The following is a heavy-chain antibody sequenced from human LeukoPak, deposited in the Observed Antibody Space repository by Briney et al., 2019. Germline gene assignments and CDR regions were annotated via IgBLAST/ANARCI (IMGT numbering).Heavy chain of an antibody. CDR3: AKNGDRGAFCSGGTCYPYYYYYMDV. D-gene: IGHD2-15*01. CDR1: GFTFSTYG. CDR2: VSSTGGTT. V-gene: IGHV3-23*01. Sequence: GGSLRLSCAASGFTFSTYGMSWVRQAPGKGLEWVSAVSSTGGTTYYADSVKGRFTISRDNSKNTLFLQINSLRAEDTAVYYCAKNGDRGAFCSGGTCYPYYYYYMDVWGKGTTVTVSS. J-gene: IGHJ6*03.